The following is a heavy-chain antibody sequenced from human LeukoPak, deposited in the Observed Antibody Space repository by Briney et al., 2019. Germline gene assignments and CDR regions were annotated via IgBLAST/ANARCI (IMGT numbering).Heavy chain of an antibody. V-gene: IGHV1-18*01. D-gene: IGHD3-22*01. J-gene: IGHJ4*02. CDR2: ISAYNGNT. CDR3: ASVGDYYDNTLDY. CDR1: GYTFTSYG. Sequence: AASVKVSCTASGYTFTSYGISWVRQAPGQGLEWMGWISAYNGNTNYAQKLQGRVTMTTDTSTSTAYMELRSQRSDDTAVYYCASVGDYYDNTLDYWGQGTLVTVSS.